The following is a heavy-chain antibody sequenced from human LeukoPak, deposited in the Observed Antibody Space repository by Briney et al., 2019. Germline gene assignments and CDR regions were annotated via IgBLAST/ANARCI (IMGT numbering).Heavy chain of an antibody. V-gene: IGHV1-69*04. Sequence: SVKVSCKASGGTFSSYAISRVRQAPGQGLEWMGRIIPILGIANYAQKFQGRVTITADKSTSTAYMELSSLRSEDTAVYYCARGSSSWEYGMDVWGQGTTVTVSS. CDR2: IIPILGIA. D-gene: IGHD6-13*01. J-gene: IGHJ6*02. CDR1: GGTFSSYA. CDR3: ARGSSSWEYGMDV.